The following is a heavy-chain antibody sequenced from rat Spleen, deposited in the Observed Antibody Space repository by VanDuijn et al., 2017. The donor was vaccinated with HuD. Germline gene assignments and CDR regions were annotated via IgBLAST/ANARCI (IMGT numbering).Heavy chain of an antibody. CDR2: ITNSGTGA. V-gene: IGHV5-31*01. J-gene: IGHJ4*01. CDR3: TREDWVVDA. D-gene: IGHD1-6*01. Sequence: EVQLVESGGGLVQPGRSLKLSCVASGFTFYNYWMTWIRQAPGKGLEWVASITNSGTGAFYVDSVKGRFTISRDNTSSTLYLQLISLRSEDPATYYCTREDWVVDAWGQGVSVTVSS. CDR1: GFTFYNYW.